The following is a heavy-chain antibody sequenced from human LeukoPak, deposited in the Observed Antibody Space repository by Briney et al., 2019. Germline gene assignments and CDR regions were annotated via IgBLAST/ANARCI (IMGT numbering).Heavy chain of an antibody. V-gene: IGHV4-59*01. D-gene: IGHD2-21*02. CDR2: IYYSGST. CDR1: GGPISSYY. J-gene: IGHJ3*02. CDR3: ARDSGGDWNDAFDI. Sequence: SETLSLTCTVSGGPISSYYWSWIRQPPGKGLEWIGYIYYSGSTNYNPSLKSRVTISVDTSKNQFSLKLSSVTAADTAVYYCARDSGGDWNDAFDIWGQGTMVTVSS.